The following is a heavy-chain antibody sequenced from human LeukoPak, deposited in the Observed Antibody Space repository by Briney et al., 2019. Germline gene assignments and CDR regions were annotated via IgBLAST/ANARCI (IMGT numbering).Heavy chain of an antibody. V-gene: IGHV3-23*01. CDR1: GFTFSSYS. CDR3: AKDVSFWGYSYGADFDY. CDR2: ISPSGGIT. Sequence: PGGSLRLSCAASGFTFSSYSMNWVRQAPGKGLEWVSGISPSGGITYYTDSVKGRFTISRDNSKNTLYLQMNSLRAEDTAVYYCAKDVSFWGYSYGADFDYWGQGTLVTVSS. D-gene: IGHD5-18*01. J-gene: IGHJ4*02.